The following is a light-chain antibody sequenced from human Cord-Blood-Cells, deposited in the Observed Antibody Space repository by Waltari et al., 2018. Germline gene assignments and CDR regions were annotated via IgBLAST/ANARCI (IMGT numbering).Light chain of an antibody. CDR2: QDS. CDR3: QAWDSSTVV. Sequence: SYELTQPPSVSVSPAQTASITCSGDKLGAKSACWYQQKPAQSPVLVIYQDSKRPSGIPERFSGSNSGNTATLTISGTQAMDEADYYCQAWDSSTVVFGGGTKLTVL. CDR1: KLGAKS. V-gene: IGLV3-1*01. J-gene: IGLJ2*01.